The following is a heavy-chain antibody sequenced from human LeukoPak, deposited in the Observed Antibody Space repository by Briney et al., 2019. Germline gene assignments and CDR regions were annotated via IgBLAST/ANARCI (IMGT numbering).Heavy chain of an antibody. CDR2: ISSSSSYI. Sequence: GGSLRLSCAASGFTFSDFQMSWIRQAPGKGLEWVSSISSSSSYIYYADSVKGRFTISRDNAKNSLYLQMNSLRAVDTAVYYCARDLGDAVAGSWFDPWGQGTLVTVSS. CDR3: ARDLGDAVAGSWFDP. V-gene: IGHV3-11*06. CDR1: GFTFSDFQ. D-gene: IGHD6-19*01. J-gene: IGHJ5*02.